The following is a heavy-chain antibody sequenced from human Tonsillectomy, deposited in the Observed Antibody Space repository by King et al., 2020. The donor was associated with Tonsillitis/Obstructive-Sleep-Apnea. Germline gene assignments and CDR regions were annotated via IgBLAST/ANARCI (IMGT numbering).Heavy chain of an antibody. V-gene: IGHV4-59*01. CDR2: IYYSGIT. J-gene: IGHJ4*02. D-gene: IGHD2-2*01. Sequence: QLQESGPGLVKPSETLSLTCTVSGGSISSFYWSWIRQPPGRGLQWIGYIYYSGITNYNPSLKSRVAMSADTSKNQISLDLSSVTAADTAVYFCARLGFCNSNWCLPDFWGQGTLVTVSS. CDR1: GGSISSFY. CDR3: ARLGFCNSNWCLPDF.